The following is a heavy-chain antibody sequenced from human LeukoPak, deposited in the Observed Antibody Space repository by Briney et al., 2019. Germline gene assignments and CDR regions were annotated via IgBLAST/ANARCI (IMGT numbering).Heavy chain of an antibody. D-gene: IGHD3-10*01. CDR1: EFTFSSYS. J-gene: IGHJ4*02. Sequence: GGSLRLSCAASEFTFSSYSMNWVRQAPGKGLEWVSSISTTSNYIYYADSVKGRFTISRDNAKNSLYLQMNSLRAEDTAVYYCARVYSASGYGSGYYDYWGQGTLVTVSS. V-gene: IGHV3-21*01. CDR2: ISTTSNYI. CDR3: ARVYSASGYGSGYYDY.